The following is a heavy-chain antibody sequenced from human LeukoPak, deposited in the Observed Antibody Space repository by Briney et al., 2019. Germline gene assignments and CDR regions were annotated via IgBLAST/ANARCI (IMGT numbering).Heavy chain of an antibody. Sequence: ASVKVSCKASVGTYSSYAIIWVRQAPGQGLEWMGGIIPIFGTANYAQKFQGRVTITTDDSTSTPYMELSSLRSEDTAVYYCAREGIAYCGGDCHSGYFDYWGQGTLVTVSS. D-gene: IGHD2-21*02. CDR2: IIPIFGTA. CDR3: AREGIAYCGGDCHSGYFDY. J-gene: IGHJ4*02. V-gene: IGHV1-69*05. CDR1: VGTYSSYA.